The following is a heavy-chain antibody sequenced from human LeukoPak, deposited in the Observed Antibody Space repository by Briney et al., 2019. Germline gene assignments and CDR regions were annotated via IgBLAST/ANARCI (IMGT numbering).Heavy chain of an antibody. V-gene: IGHV3-30*18. CDR2: ISYEGSNK. CDR1: GFTFSSDG. D-gene: IGHD6-19*01. CDR3: AKDGYSSGWFISWDYYYGMDV. Sequence: PGGSLRLSCAASGFTFSSDGMHWVRQAPGKGLEWGAVISYEGSNKYYADSVKGRFTISRDNSKNTLYLQMNSLRDEDTAVYYCAKDGYSSGWFISWDYYYGMDVWGKGTTVTVSS. J-gene: IGHJ6*04.